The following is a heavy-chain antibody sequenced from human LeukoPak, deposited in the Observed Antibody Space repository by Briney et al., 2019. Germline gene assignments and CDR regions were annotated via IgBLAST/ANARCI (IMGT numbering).Heavy chain of an antibody. J-gene: IGHJ6*02. CDR2: ISGSGGDT. CDR3: AKTRSIAAQIQYFGLDV. D-gene: IGHD6-6*01. CDR1: GSTFSSYA. Sequence: GGSQRLSCAASGSTFSSYAMSWVRQAPGKGLEWVSAISGSGGDTDYADSVKGRFTISRDNSKNTLYMQMSSLRAEDTAVYYCAKTRSIAAQIQYFGLDVWGQGTTVTVSS. V-gene: IGHV3-23*01.